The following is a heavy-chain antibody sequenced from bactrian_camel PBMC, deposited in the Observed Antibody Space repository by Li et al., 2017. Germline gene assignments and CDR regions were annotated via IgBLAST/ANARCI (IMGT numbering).Heavy chain of an antibody. J-gene: IGHJ6*01. CDR2: IDSDGST. CDR1: ESTYRSGC. V-gene: IGHV3S53*01. Sequence: QLVESGGGSVEAGGSLRLSCVASESTYRSGCMGWYREAPGQAREGIASIDSDGSTTYIDSVKDRFTISLDNAKNTVYLQMGSLRPEDSAMYYCAASVGKTFCSAAYFLSGLRPVFGSWGQGTQVTVS. D-gene: IGHD2*01. CDR3: AASVGKTFCSAAYFLSGLRPVFGS.